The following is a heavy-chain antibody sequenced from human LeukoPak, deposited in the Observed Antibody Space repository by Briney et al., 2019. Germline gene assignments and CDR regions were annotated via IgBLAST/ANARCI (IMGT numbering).Heavy chain of an antibody. V-gene: IGHV3-23*01. D-gene: IGHD2-8*02. CDR1: GFIFSNYA. CDR3: AKGLLDPNLVLDY. Sequence: GGSLRLSCAASGFIFSNYAMTWVRQAPGKGLEWVSSFTATGGRTYYADSVKGRFTISRDNSKNTLYLQLNSPRAEDTAVYFCAKGLLDPNLVLDYWGQGTLVTVSS. CDR2: FTATGGRT. J-gene: IGHJ4*02.